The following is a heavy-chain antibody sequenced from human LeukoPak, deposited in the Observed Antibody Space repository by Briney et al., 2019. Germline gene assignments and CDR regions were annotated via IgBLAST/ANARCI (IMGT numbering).Heavy chain of an antibody. CDR2: IYYSGST. J-gene: IGHJ2*01. CDR1: GGSFSSYY. Sequence: SETLSLTCTVSGGSFSSYYWSWIRQPPGKGLEWVWYIYYSGSTNYNPSLKSRVTISVDTSKNQFSLKLRSVTAADTAVYYCARRPGYYDILTGYPFDLWGRGTLVTVSS. D-gene: IGHD3-9*01. CDR3: ARRPGYYDILTGYPFDL. V-gene: IGHV4-59*08.